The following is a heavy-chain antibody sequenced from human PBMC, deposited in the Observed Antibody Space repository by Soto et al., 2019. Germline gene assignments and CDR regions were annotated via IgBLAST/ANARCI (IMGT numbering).Heavy chain of an antibody. Sequence: GGSLRLSCAASGFTFSSYWMHWVRQAPGKGLVWVSRINSDGSSTSYADSVKGRFTISRDNAKNTLYLQRNSLRAEDTALYYCASGYSGYDYGGLFDYWGQGILVTVSS. J-gene: IGHJ4*02. CDR2: INSDGSST. CDR3: ASGYSGYDYGGLFDY. V-gene: IGHV3-74*01. D-gene: IGHD5-12*01. CDR1: GFTFSSYW.